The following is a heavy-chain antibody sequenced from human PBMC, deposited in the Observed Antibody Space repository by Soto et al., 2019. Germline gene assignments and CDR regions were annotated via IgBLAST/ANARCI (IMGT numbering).Heavy chain of an antibody. Sequence: QVQLQESGPGLVKPSQTLSLTCTVSGGSISSGGYYWSWIRQHPGKGLEWIGYIYYSVSTYYNPSLKSRVTISVDTSKNQFSLKLSSVTAADTAVYYCARTTVVNPRVFDYWGQGTLVTVSS. CDR2: IYYSVST. J-gene: IGHJ4*02. CDR3: ARTTVVNPRVFDY. CDR1: GGSISSGGYY. V-gene: IGHV4-31*03. D-gene: IGHD4-17*01.